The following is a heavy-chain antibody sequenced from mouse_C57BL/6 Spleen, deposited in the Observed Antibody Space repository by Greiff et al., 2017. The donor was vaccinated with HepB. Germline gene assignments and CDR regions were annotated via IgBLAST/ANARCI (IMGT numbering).Heavy chain of an antibody. V-gene: IGHV1-42*01. Sequence: EVQRVESGPELVKPGASVKISCKASGYSFTGYYMNWVKQSPEKSLEWIGEINPSTGGTTYNQKFKAKATLTVDKSSSTAYMQLKRLTSEDSAVYYCARSDSNYDWYFDVWGTGTTVTVSS. CDR1: GYSFTGYY. J-gene: IGHJ1*03. D-gene: IGHD2-5*01. CDR3: ARSDSNYDWYFDV. CDR2: INPSTGGT.